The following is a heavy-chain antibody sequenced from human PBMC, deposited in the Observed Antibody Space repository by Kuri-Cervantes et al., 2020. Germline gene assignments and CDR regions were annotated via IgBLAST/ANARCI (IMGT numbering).Heavy chain of an antibody. V-gene: IGHV3-11*04. D-gene: IGHD3-3*01. J-gene: IGHJ6*03. CDR1: GFTFRDYY. CDR2: ISSSGSTI. Sequence: GESLKISCAASGFTFRDYYINWIRQAPGKGLEWISYISSSGSTIDYADSVKGRFTISRDNAKKTLYLQMNSLRAEDTAVYYCAKDAIFGVVDYYYYSYMDVWGKGTTVTVSS. CDR3: AKDAIFGVVDYYYYSYMDV.